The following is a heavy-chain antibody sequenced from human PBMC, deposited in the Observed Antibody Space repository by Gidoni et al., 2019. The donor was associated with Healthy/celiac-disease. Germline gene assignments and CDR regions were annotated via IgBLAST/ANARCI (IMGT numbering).Heavy chain of an antibody. D-gene: IGHD6-19*01. CDR3: AREQWLVSRVFDY. J-gene: IGHJ4*02. CDR2: INHSGST. Sequence: QVQLPQWGAGLLQPSETLSLPSAVYGGSFSGYYWSWIRQPPGKGLEWIGEINHSGSTNYNPSLKSRVTISVDTSKSQFALKLSSVTAADTAVYYCAREQWLVSRVFDYWGQGTLVTVSS. CDR1: GGSFSGYY. V-gene: IGHV4-34*01.